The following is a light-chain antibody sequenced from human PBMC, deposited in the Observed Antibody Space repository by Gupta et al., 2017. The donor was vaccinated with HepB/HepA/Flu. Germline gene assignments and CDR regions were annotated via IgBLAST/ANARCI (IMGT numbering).Light chain of an antibody. CDR2: EAS. J-gene: IGKJ2*02. CDR3: QQDNTLCT. Sequence: DIQMTQSPSTLSASVGDRVTITCRASQSIGTWLEWYQQRPGKAPKLLIYEASTGESGVPSRFSGSRSGKEFTLTSSRRQTDDFADYYGQQDNTLCTFGQGTKFEIK. V-gene: IGKV1-5*03. CDR1: QSIGTW.